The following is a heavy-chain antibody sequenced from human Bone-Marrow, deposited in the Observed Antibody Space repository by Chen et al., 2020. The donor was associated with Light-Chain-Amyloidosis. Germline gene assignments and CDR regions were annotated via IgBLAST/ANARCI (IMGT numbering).Heavy chain of an antibody. CDR2: ISESGSNT. CDR1: GFSFKDHA. V-gene: IGHV3-23*01. CDR3: AKQYLIGG. J-gene: IGHJ4*02. D-gene: IGHD2-2*02. Sequence: EVRLLESGGDLVQPGKSLRLSCVASGFSFKDHAMNWVRQAPGQGLEWVSSISESGSNTDYIDSVRGRFAISRDNYNNILFLQLRSLRVEDTAVYYCAKQYLIGGWGQGTLITVSS.